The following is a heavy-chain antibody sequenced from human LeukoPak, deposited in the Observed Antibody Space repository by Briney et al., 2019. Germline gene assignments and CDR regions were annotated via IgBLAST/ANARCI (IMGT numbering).Heavy chain of an antibody. Sequence: PGGSLRLSCAASGFTFDDYGMSWVRQAPGKGLEWVSGINWNGGSTGYADSVKGRFTISRDNAKNSLYLQMNSPRAEDTALYYCARDLYSGYDSGMDYWGQGTLVTVSS. CDR1: GFTFDDYG. J-gene: IGHJ4*02. CDR3: ARDLYSGYDSGMDY. D-gene: IGHD5-12*01. CDR2: INWNGGST. V-gene: IGHV3-20*04.